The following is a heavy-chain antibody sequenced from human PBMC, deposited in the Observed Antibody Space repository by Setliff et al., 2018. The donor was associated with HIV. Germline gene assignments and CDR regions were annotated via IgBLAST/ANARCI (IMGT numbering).Heavy chain of an antibody. V-gene: IGHV4-61*05. J-gene: IGHJ3*02. CDR3: ARGDIAVASAFDI. Sequence: PSETLSLTCTVSGVSLSSSSYYRGWIRQPPGKGLEWIGYIYTSGSTNYNPSLKSRVTISVDTSKNQFSLKLSSVTAADTAVYYCARGDIAVASAFDIWGQGTMVTVSS. D-gene: IGHD6-19*01. CDR1: GVSLSSSSYY. CDR2: IYTSGST.